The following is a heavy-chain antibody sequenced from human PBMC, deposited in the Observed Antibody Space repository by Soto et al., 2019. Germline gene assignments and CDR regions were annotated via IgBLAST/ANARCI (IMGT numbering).Heavy chain of an antibody. D-gene: IGHD3-10*01. V-gene: IGHV3-74*01. CDR1: GFTFSMYW. J-gene: IGHJ4*02. CDR3: TRGPRPSSVGTGAF. Sequence: PGGSLRLSCTASGFTFSMYWMHWVRQVPGKRPEWVSRTSDDGSRADYADSVKGRFTISRDNAKNTLYLEMHVLRADDTAVYYCTRGPRPSSVGTGAFWGQGTPVTVSS. CDR2: TSDDGSRA.